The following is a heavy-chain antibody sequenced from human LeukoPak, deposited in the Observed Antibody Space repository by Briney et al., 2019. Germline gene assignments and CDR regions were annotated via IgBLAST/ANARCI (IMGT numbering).Heavy chain of an antibody. D-gene: IGHD6-6*01. CDR2: IIPIFGTA. V-gene: IGHV1-69*06. CDR3: ARAIWEAARNLGGIGY. J-gene: IGHJ4*02. Sequence: ASVKVSCKASGGTFSSYAISWVRQAPGQGLEWMGGIIPIFGTANYAQKFQGRVTITADKSTSTAYMELSSLRSEDTAVYYCARAIWEAARNLGGIGYWGQGTLVTVSS. CDR1: GGTFSSYA.